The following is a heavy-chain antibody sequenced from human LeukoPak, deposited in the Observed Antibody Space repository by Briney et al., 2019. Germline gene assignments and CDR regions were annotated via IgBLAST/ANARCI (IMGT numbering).Heavy chain of an antibody. Sequence: PGGSLRLFCAACGFTFNSYAMNWVRHAPGKGLEWVAGISSGDRTFHAESVKGRFTISRDKSKDTLYLQMNSLRAEDTAVYYCAKDATASPYFHWFDNWGQGTQVIVSS. CDR2: ISSGDRT. J-gene: IGHJ4*02. CDR1: GFTFNSYA. D-gene: IGHD3-9*01. V-gene: IGHV3-23*01. CDR3: AKDATASPYFHWFDN.